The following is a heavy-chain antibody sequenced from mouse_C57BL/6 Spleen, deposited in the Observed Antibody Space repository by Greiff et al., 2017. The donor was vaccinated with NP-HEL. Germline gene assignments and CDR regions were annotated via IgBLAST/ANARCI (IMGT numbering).Heavy chain of an antibody. V-gene: IGHV5-9-1*02. J-gene: IGHJ3*01. D-gene: IGHD2-1*01. Sequence: EVMLVESGEGLVKPGGSLKLSCAASGFTFSSYAMSWVRQTPEKRLEWVAYISSGGDYIYYADTVKGRFTISRDNARNTLYLQMSSLKSEDTAMYYCTRDGGNPFAYWGQGTLVTVSA. CDR3: TRDGGNPFAY. CDR1: GFTFSSYA. CDR2: ISSGGDYI.